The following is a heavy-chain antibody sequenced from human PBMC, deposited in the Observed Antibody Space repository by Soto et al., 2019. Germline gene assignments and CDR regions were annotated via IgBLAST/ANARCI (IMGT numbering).Heavy chain of an antibody. V-gene: IGHV3-30*18. CDR3: AKDSSLWFGPHMDV. Sequence: GGSLRLSCAASGFTFSSYGMHWVRQAPGKGLEWVAVISYDGSNKYYADSVKGRFTISRDNSKNTLYLQMNSLRAEDTAVYYCAKDSSLWFGPHMDVWGKGTTVTVSS. J-gene: IGHJ6*03. CDR1: GFTFSSYG. CDR2: ISYDGSNK. D-gene: IGHD3-10*01.